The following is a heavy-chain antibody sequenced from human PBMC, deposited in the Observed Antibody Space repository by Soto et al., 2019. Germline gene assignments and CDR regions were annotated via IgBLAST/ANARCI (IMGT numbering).Heavy chain of an antibody. V-gene: IGHV3-7*01. D-gene: IGHD1-20*01. Sequence: EVQLVESGGGLVQPGGSLRLSCAASGFIFSTYWMTWVRQAPGRGLEWVANIKEDGSAQYYVDSVKGRFIISRDNAKNSLYLQMNSLRAEDTALYYCASWYNYNLWHYWGQGTLVTVSS. J-gene: IGHJ4*02. CDR1: GFIFSTYW. CDR2: IKEDGSAQ. CDR3: ASWYNYNLWHY.